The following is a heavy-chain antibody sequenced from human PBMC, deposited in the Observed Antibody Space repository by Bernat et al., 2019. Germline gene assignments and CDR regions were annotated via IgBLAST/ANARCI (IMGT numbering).Heavy chain of an antibody. CDR2: IYWDDDK. CDR1: GFSLSTSGVG. Sequence: QITLKESGPTLVKPTQTLTLTCTFSGFSLSTSGVGVGWIRQPPGKALELLALIYWDDDKRYSPSLKSRLTITKDTSKNQVVITMTNMDPVETAKYYCAHMGTRTTVTFWGQGTLVTVSS. D-gene: IGHD4-11*01. V-gene: IGHV2-5*02. CDR3: AHMGTRTTVTF. J-gene: IGHJ4*02.